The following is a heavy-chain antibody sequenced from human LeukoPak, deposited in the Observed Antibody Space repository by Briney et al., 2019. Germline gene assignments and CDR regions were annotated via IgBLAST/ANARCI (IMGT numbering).Heavy chain of an antibody. D-gene: IGHD3-3*01. CDR2: ISGSGGST. CDR3: AKGATYYDFWSGYLESDAFDI. V-gene: IGHV3-23*01. Sequence: GSLRLSCAASGFTFSSYAMSWVRQAPGKGLEWVSAISGSGGSTYYADSVKGRFTISRDNSKNTLYLQMNSLRAEDTAVYYCAKGATYYDFWSGYLESDAFDIWGQGTMVTVSS. CDR1: GFTFSSYA. J-gene: IGHJ3*02.